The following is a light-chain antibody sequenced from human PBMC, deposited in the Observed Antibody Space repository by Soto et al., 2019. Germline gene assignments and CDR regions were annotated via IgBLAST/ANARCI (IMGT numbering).Light chain of an antibody. J-gene: IGLJ2*01. Sequence: QSVLTQSPSASASLGASVKLTCTLSSGHSSYAIAWHQQQPEKGPRYLMNLNSDGSHSKGDGIPDRFSGSSSGAERYLTISSLQSEDEADYYCQTSGTGSVVFGGGTKLTVL. V-gene: IGLV4-69*01. CDR1: SGHSSYA. CDR2: LNSDGSH. CDR3: QTSGTGSVV.